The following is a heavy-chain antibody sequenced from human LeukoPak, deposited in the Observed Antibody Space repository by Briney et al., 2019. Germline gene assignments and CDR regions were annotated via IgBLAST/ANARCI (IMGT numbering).Heavy chain of an antibody. CDR1: GFTFSSYA. D-gene: IGHD3-22*01. Sequence: GGSLRLSCAASGFTFSSYAMHWVRQAPGKGLEWVAVISYDGSNKYYADSVKGRFTISRDNSKNTLYLQMNSLRAEDTAVYYCARDLRALNYYDSSGYRSSPWGQGTLVTVSS. CDR2: ISYDGSNK. V-gene: IGHV3-30*04. CDR3: ARDLRALNYYDSSGYRSSP. J-gene: IGHJ5*02.